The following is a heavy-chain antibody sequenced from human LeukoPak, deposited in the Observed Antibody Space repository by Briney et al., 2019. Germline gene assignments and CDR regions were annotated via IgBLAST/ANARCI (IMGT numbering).Heavy chain of an antibody. CDR1: GFTFSNYG. V-gene: IGHV3-30*18. J-gene: IGHJ4*02. CDR2: ISYDGTNK. Sequence: GRSLRLSCAASGFTFSNYGIHWVRQAPGKGLEWVAIISYDGTNKYYADSVKGRFTISRDNSKNTLHLQMNSLRAEDTAMYYCAKEEGVMAIAGSPSGYWGQGTLVTVSS. D-gene: IGHD2-21*01. CDR3: AKEEGVMAIAGSPSGY.